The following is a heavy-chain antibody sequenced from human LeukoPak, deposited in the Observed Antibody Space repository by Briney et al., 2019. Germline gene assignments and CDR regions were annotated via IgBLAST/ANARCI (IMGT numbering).Heavy chain of an antibody. CDR3: ARAGYNWEHDY. CDR2: IDSDGSDT. J-gene: IGHJ4*02. D-gene: IGHD5-24*01. Sequence: GGSLRLSCAASGFTFSSSWMYWVRQAPGKGLVWVSRIDSDGSDTTYADSVKGRFTISRDNAKNTLYLQMNSLRAEDTAVYYCARAGYNWEHDYWGQGTLVTVSS. V-gene: IGHV3-74*01. CDR1: GFTFSSSW.